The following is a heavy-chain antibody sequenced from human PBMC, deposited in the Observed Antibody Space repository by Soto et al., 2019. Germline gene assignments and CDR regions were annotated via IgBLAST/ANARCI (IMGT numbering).Heavy chain of an antibody. V-gene: IGHV1-69*13. Sequence: SVKVSFKASGGTFSSYAISWVRQAPGQGLEWMGGIIPIFGTANYAQKFQGRVTITADESTSTAYMELSSLRSEDTAVYYCVIAAAGPNIDYWAQGTLVTVSS. CDR1: GGTFSSYA. CDR2: IIPIFGTA. J-gene: IGHJ4*02. CDR3: VIAAAGPNIDY. D-gene: IGHD6-13*01.